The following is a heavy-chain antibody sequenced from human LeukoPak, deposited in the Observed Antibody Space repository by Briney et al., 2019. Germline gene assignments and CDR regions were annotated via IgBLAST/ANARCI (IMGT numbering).Heavy chain of an antibody. CDR1: VDSINIYY. CDR2: VYYSGNP. V-gene: IGHV4-59*08. CDR3: ARHGSGGRAFDI. J-gene: IGHJ3*02. Sequence: SETLSLTCTVWVDSINIYYWSWIPQPPARGLEWIGYVYYSGNPNYNPALKRQVTLSVDTSNNHFSLKLNYVTAADTALDYCARHGSGGRAFDIWGQGTMVTVSS. D-gene: IGHD3-10*01.